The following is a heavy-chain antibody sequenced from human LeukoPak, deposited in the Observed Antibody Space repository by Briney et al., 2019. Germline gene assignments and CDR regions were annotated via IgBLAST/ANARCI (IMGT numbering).Heavy chain of an antibody. D-gene: IGHD6-13*01. J-gene: IGHJ4*02. CDR3: TTDLAAAGGRY. Sequence: GGSLRLSCAASGFTLSNAWMSWVRQAPGKGLEWVGRIKSKTDGGTTDYAAPVKGRFTISRDDSKNTLYLQMNSLKTEDTAVYYCTTDLAAAGGRYWGQGTLVTVSS. CDR1: GFTLSNAW. CDR2: IKSKTDGGTT. V-gene: IGHV3-15*01.